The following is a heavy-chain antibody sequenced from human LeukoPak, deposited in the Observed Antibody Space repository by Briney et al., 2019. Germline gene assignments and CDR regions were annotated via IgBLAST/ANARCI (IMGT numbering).Heavy chain of an antibody. V-gene: IGHV1-69*04. CDR2: IIPILGIA. Sequence: SVKVSCKASGGTFSSYAISWVRQAPGQGLEWMGRIIPILGIANYAQKFQGRVTITADKSTSTAYMELSSLRSEDTAVYYCAKDVPKHWGIAVAAYFDYWGQGTLVTVSS. J-gene: IGHJ4*02. CDR1: GGTFSSYA. D-gene: IGHD6-19*01. CDR3: AKDVPKHWGIAVAAYFDY.